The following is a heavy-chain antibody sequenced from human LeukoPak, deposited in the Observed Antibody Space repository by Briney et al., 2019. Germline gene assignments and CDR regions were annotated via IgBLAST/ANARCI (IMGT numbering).Heavy chain of an antibody. D-gene: IGHD6-19*01. J-gene: IGHJ4*02. V-gene: IGHV4-34*01. CDR1: GGSFSGYY. CDR2: INHSGST. Sequence: SETLSLTCAVYGGSFSGYYWSWIRQPPGEGLEWIGEINHSGSTNYNPSLKSRVTISVDTSKNQFSLKLSSVTAADTAVYYCARGLVRGAVAGKLDYWGQGTLVTVSS. CDR3: ARGLVRGAVAGKLDY.